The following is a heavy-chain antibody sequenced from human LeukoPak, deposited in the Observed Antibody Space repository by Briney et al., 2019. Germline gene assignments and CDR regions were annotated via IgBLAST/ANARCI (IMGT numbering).Heavy chain of an antibody. D-gene: IGHD6-19*01. CDR1: GFTFSSYS. CDR3: ARGSVAGRF. V-gene: IGHV3-48*04. Sequence: PGGSLRLSCAASGFTFSSYSMNWVRQAPGKGLEWVSYISSSSSTIYYADSVKGRFTISRDNAKNSLYLQMNSLRAEDTAVYYCARGSVAGRFWGQGTLVTVSS. CDR2: ISSSSSTI. J-gene: IGHJ4*02.